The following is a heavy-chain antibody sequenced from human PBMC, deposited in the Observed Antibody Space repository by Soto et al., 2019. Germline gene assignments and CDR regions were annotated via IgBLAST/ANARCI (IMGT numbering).Heavy chain of an antibody. CDR3: ARGQRFSDSFDP. D-gene: IGHD3-3*01. CDR2: IYSSGGT. V-gene: IGHV4-4*07. Sequence: SQTLSLTCTVSGVAISGYYWTWLRQSAGKGLEWIGRIYSSGGTKYNPSLQSRVTMSLDTSKNQFSLRLTSVTAADTAVYYCARGQRFSDSFDPWGQGTLVTVSS. J-gene: IGHJ5*02. CDR1: GVAISGYY.